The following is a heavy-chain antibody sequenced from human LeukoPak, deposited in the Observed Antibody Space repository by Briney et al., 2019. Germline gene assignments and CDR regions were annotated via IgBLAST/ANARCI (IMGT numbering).Heavy chain of an antibody. CDR2: IYTSGST. Sequence: SQTLSLTCTVSGGSISSGSYYWSWIRQPAGKGLEWIGRIYTSGSTNYNPSLKSRVTMSVDTSKNQFSLKLSSVTAADTAVYYCAREVYGFGLTKYYFDYWGQGTLVTVSS. J-gene: IGHJ4*02. V-gene: IGHV4-61*02. CDR3: AREVYGFGLTKYYFDY. D-gene: IGHD3-10*01. CDR1: GGSISSGSYY.